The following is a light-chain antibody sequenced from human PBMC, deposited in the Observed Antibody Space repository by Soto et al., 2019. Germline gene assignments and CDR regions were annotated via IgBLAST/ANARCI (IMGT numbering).Light chain of an antibody. J-gene: IGKJ1*01. CDR2: DAS. V-gene: IGKV3-11*01. Sequence: EIVLTQSPATLSLSPGERATLSCRASQSVSSYLAWYQQKPGQAPMLLIYDASNRATGIQARFSGSGSGTDFTLTIISLAPEDFAVYYCQQRSNWPGTVGQGTKVEIK. CDR3: QQRSNWPGT. CDR1: QSVSSY.